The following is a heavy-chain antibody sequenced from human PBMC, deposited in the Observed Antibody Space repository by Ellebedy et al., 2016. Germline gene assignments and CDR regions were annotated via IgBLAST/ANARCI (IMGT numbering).Heavy chain of an antibody. V-gene: IGHV3-49*03. J-gene: IGHJ3*02. Sequence: GGSLRLSCTASGFTFGDYAMSWFRQAPGKGLEWVGFIRSKAYGGTTEYAASVKGRFTISRDDSKSIAYLQMNSLKTEDTAVYYCTCATYYYDSIVRKGAFDIWGQGTMVTVSS. CDR3: TCATYYYDSIVRKGAFDI. D-gene: IGHD3-22*01. CDR1: GFTFGDYA. CDR2: IRSKAYGGTT.